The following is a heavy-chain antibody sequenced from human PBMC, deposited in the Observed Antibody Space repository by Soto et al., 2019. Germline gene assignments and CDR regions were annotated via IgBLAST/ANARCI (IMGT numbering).Heavy chain of an antibody. CDR3: ARGGYSYGVNFDY. V-gene: IGHV4-30-2*01. CDR2: IYHSESS. Sequence: SETRSLTCALSGRAISRGGYSWSCIRQPPGKGLEWIGYIYHSESSYYNPSLKSRVTISVDRSKNPFSLKLSSVTAADTPVYYCARGGYSYGVNFDYWGQGTQVTVS. CDR1: GRAISRGGYS. J-gene: IGHJ4*02. D-gene: IGHD5-18*01.